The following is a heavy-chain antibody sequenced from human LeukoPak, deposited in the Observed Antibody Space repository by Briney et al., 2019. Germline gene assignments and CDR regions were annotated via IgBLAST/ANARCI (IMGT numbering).Heavy chain of an antibody. CDR2: IWFDGSNK. CDR1: GFTFSNYG. D-gene: IGHD3-22*01. V-gene: IGHV3-33*01. J-gene: IGHJ6*02. CDR3: ARDSYDSSGYYGYYYYGMDV. Sequence: GGSLRLSCAASGFTFSNYGMHWVRQAPGKGLEWVAVIWFDGSNKYYADSVKGRFTISRDNSKNTLYLQMNSLRADDTAVYYCARDSYDSSGYYGYYYYGMDVWGQGTTVTVSS.